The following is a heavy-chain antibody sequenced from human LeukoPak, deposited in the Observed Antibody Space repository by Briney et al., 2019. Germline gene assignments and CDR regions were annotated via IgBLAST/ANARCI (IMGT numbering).Heavy chain of an antibody. CDR2: IIPIFGTA. Sequence: GASVKVSCKASGGTFSSYAISWVRQAPGQGLEWMGGIIPIFGTANYAQKFQGRVTITTDESTSTAYMELSSLRSEDTAVYYCARSWPAGEDAFDIWGQGTMVTVSS. CDR3: ARSWPAGEDAFDI. CDR1: GGTFSSYA. V-gene: IGHV1-69*05. J-gene: IGHJ3*02. D-gene: IGHD6-13*01.